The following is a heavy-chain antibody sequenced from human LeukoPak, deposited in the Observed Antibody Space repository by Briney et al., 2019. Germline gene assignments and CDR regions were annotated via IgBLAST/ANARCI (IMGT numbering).Heavy chain of an antibody. Sequence: ASVKVSCKAPGYTFTDYYMHWVQQAPGQGLEWMGWINPNSGGTNYAQKFQGRVTMTSDTSISTAYMELSSLRSDDTAVYYCARGDCSSSSCWFDPWGQGTLVTVSS. CDR3: ARGDCSSSSCWFDP. V-gene: IGHV1-2*02. CDR1: GYTFTDYY. D-gene: IGHD2-2*01. J-gene: IGHJ5*02. CDR2: INPNSGGT.